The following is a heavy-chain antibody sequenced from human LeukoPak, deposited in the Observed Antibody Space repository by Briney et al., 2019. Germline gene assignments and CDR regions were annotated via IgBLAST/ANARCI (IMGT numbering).Heavy chain of an antibody. CDR2: ISAYNGNT. CDR1: GYTFTSYG. D-gene: IGHD2-2*01. J-gene: IGHJ6*02. CDR3: ARGFIVVVPAAILPMDV. Sequence: GASVKVSCKASGYTFTSYGISWVRQAPGQGLEWMGWISAYNGNTNYAQKLQGRVTMTTDTSTSTAYMELRSLRSDDTAVYYCARGFIVVVPAAILPMDVWGQGTTVTVSS. V-gene: IGHV1-18*01.